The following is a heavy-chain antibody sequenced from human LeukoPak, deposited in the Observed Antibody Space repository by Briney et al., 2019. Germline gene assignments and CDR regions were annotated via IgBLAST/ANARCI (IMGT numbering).Heavy chain of an antibody. Sequence: SETLSLTCNVSGGSISSDYWSWIRQPPGKGLEWIGYIYHSGRTSYNPPLKSRVTISVDRPKNQFSLRVSSVTAADTAVYYCARVAASALYYFDYWGQGTLVTVSS. V-gene: IGHV4-59*12. J-gene: IGHJ4*02. CDR3: ARVAASALYYFDY. D-gene: IGHD6-13*01. CDR1: GGSISSDY. CDR2: IYHSGRT.